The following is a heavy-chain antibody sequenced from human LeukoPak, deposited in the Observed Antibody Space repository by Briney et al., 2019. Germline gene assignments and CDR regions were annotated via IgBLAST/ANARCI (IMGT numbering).Heavy chain of an antibody. V-gene: IGHV3-15*01. CDR1: GFTFSSYW. D-gene: IGHD3-10*01. CDR3: TTGFWFGELYFDY. Sequence: GGSLRLSCVASGFTFSSYWMTWVRQAPGKVLEWVGRIKSKTDGGTTDYAAPVKGRFTISRDDSKNTLYLQMNSLKTEDTAVYYCTTGFWFGELYFDYWGQGTLVTVSS. CDR2: IKSKTDGGTT. J-gene: IGHJ4*02.